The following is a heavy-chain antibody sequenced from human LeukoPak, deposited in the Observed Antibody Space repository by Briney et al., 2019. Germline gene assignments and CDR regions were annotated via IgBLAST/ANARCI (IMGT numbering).Heavy chain of an antibody. V-gene: IGHV1-18*01. CDR2: ISPYNDNT. J-gene: IGHJ6*02. CDR3: AREGYYHGSGTYSPPRYYGMDV. D-gene: IGHD3-10*01. Sequence: GASVKVSCKASRYSFSSYGISWVRQAPGQGLEWMGWISPYNDNTNYAQKFQGRVRMTTDTSTTTVYMELRSLRSDDTAVYYCAREGYYHGSGTYSPPRYYGMDVWGQGTTVIVSS. CDR1: RYSFSSYG.